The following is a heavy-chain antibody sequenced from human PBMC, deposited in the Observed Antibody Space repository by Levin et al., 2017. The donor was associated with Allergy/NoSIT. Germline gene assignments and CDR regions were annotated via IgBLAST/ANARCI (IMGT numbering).Heavy chain of an antibody. CDR1: GDSFSDNY. D-gene: IGHD3-22*01. J-gene: IGHJ5*02. V-gene: IGHV4-59*01. Sequence: SSETLSLTCTLSGDSFSDNYWSWIRQPPGKGLEWIGYIHSSGTTNYNPSLKSRVTMSLDMSKNQFSLRLTSVIVAATAVYYCARTPQWLSLIYFDPWGQGTLVTVCS. CDR2: IHSSGTT. CDR3: ARTPQWLSLIYFDP.